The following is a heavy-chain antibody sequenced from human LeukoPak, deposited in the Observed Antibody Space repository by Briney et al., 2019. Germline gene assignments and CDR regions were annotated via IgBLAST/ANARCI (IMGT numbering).Heavy chain of an antibody. V-gene: IGHV4-61*02. Sequence: SETLSLTCTVSGDSISSGSYYWSWIPQPAGEGLEWIGRVYTSGSTNYNPSLKSRVTISVDTPTNQFSLKLSSVTAADTAVYYCARGGTSEGLPAANNAFDPWGQGTLVTVSS. CDR1: GDSISSGSYY. CDR2: VYTSGST. J-gene: IGHJ5*02. D-gene: IGHD2-2*01. CDR3: ARGGTSEGLPAANNAFDP.